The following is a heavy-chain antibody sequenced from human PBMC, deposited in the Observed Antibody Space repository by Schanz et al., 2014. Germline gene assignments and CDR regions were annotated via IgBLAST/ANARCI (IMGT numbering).Heavy chain of an antibody. CDR3: AKCIGWYGRCAFDI. CDR2: LYTGGST. CDR1: GFTVSTNY. V-gene: IGHV3-53*01. J-gene: IGHJ3*02. Sequence: EVQLVESGGGLIQPGGSLRLSCAVSGFTVSTNYMTWVRQAPGKGLECVSVLYTGGSTFYAESVRGRFFISRDSSKNTLFLHMNSLRAEDTAVYYCAKCIGWYGRCAFDIWGQGTMVTVSS. D-gene: IGHD6-19*01.